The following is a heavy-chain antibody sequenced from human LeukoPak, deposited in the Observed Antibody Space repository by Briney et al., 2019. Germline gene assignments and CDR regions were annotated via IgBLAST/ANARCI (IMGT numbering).Heavy chain of an antibody. J-gene: IGHJ6*02. Sequence: ALVKVSCKASGYTFTSYGISWVRQAPGQGLEWMGWISAYNGNTNYAQKLQGRVTMTTDTSTSTAYMELRSLRSDDTAVYYCARDFSDILTGYYPTYYYYGMDVWGQGTTVTVSS. CDR2: ISAYNGNT. CDR1: GYTFTSYG. CDR3: ARDFSDILTGYYPTYYYYGMDV. V-gene: IGHV1-18*01. D-gene: IGHD3-9*01.